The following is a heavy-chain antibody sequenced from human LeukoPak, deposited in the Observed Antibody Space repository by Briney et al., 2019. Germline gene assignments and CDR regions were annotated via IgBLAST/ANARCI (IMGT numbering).Heavy chain of an antibody. J-gene: IGHJ4*02. Sequence: ASVKVSCKASGYTFTGCYMHWVRQAPGQGLEWMGWINPNSGGTNYAQKFQGRVTMTRDTSISTAYMELRRLRSDDTAVYYCARDPTARGFGELVDWGQGTLVTVSS. D-gene: IGHD3-10*01. CDR2: INPNSGGT. CDR1: GYTFTGCY. V-gene: IGHV1-2*02. CDR3: ARDPTARGFGELVD.